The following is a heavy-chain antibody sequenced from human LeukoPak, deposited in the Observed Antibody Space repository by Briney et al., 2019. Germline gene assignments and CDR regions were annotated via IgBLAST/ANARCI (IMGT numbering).Heavy chain of an antibody. CDR1: GFTFNNYG. Sequence: GGSLRLSCAASGFTFNNYGMHWVRQAPGKGLEWVALVSHDGSKKYCADSVKGRFTISRDNPKNTLYLQMNSLRPEDTAVYFCAKERYMLDYWGQGTLVTVSS. V-gene: IGHV3-30*18. CDR3: AKERYMLDY. D-gene: IGHD1-14*01. J-gene: IGHJ4*02. CDR2: VSHDGSKK.